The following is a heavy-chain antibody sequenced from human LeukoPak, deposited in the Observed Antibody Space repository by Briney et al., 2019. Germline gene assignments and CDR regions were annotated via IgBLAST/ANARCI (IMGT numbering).Heavy chain of an antibody. CDR2: INPNSGGT. J-gene: IGHJ4*02. Sequence: ASVKVSCKASGYTFTGYYMHWVRQAPGQGLEWMGWINPNSGGTNYAQKFQGRVTMTRDTSISTAYMELSRLRSDDTAAYYCARDYEYSSSSVGLHYFDYWGQGTLVTVSS. D-gene: IGHD6-6*01. V-gene: IGHV1-2*02. CDR3: ARDYEYSSSSVGLHYFDY. CDR1: GYTFTGYY.